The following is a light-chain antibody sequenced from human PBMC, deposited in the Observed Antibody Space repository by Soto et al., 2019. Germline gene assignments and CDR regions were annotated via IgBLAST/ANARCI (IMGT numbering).Light chain of an antibody. J-gene: IGKJ2*01. CDR1: QSVSTN. Sequence: EIVMTQSPATLSVSPGERATFSCRASQSVSTNLGWYQQRPGQAPRLLIYGASTRATGIPARFSGSGSGTEFTLTISSLQSEDFALYYCQQYDYWYTFGQGTKLEIK. CDR2: GAS. CDR3: QQYDYWYT. V-gene: IGKV3-15*01.